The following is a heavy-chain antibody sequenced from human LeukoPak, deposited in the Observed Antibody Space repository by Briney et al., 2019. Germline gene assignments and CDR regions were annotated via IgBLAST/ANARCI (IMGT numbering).Heavy chain of an antibody. CDR1: GGSISSYY. Sequence: SETLSPTCTVSGGSISSYYWSWIRQPPGKGLEWIGYIYYSGSTNYNPSLKSRVTISVDTSKNQFSLKLSSVTAADTAVYYCARVVEMATNYYYYYYMDVWGKGTTVTISS. J-gene: IGHJ6*03. CDR3: ARVVEMATNYYYYYYMDV. V-gene: IGHV4-59*08. CDR2: IYYSGST. D-gene: IGHD5-24*01.